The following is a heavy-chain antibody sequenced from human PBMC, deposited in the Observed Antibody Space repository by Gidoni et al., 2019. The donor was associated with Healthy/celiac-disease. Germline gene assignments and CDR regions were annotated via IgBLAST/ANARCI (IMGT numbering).Heavy chain of an antibody. D-gene: IGHD3-3*01. CDR1: VFSLSLRGVG. J-gene: IGHJ4*02. Sequence: QITLKESGPTLVKPTQTLTLTCTFSVFSLSLRGVGVGWIRQPPGKSLEWLGLIYWNDDKRYSPALKSRLNITKDTSKNQVVLTMTNMDPVDTATYYCAHSKSYYDFWSGSSTLEVDYWGQGTLVTVSS. CDR2: IYWNDDK. CDR3: AHSKSYYDFWSGSSTLEVDY. V-gene: IGHV2-5*01.